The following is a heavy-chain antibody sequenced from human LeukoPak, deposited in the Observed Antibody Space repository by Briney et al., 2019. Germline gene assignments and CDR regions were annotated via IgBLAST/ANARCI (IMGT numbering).Heavy chain of an antibody. CDR3: ARDKSPRAYYGSPNGDY. J-gene: IGHJ4*02. Sequence: GGSLRLSCAASGFTFSSYWMSWVRQAPGKGLEWVANIKQDGSEKYYVDSVKGRFTISRDNAKNSLYLQMNSLRAEDTAVNYCARDKSPRAYYGSPNGDYWGQGTLATVSS. CDR2: IKQDGSEK. CDR1: GFTFSSYW. D-gene: IGHD3-10*01. V-gene: IGHV3-7*01.